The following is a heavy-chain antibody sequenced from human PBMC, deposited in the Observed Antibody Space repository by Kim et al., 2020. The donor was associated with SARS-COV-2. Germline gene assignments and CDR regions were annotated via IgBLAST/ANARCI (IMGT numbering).Heavy chain of an antibody. V-gene: IGHV3-15*01. CDR2: VKTDGGAA. CDR1: GLTFNPAY. CDR3: TTKRLVAAGVDY. D-gene: IGHD6-13*01. J-gene: IGHJ4*02. Sequence: LSLTCAASGLTFNPAYLTWVRQAPGKGLEWVGRVKTDGGAADYAAPVKGRFAISKDDSKNTLYLQMNSLQTEDTAVYYCTTKRLVAAGVDYWGQGTL.